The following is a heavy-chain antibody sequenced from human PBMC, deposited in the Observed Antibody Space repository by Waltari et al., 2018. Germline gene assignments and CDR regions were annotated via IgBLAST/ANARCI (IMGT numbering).Heavy chain of an antibody. Sequence: EVQLVESGGGLVQPGRSLRLSCAASGFTCGAYAMHWVRQAPGKGLEWVSGISWNSGSIGYADSVKGRFTISRDNAKNSLYLQMNSLRAEDTALYYCARGGLGYYYDSSGYEHDAFDIWGQGTMVTVSS. D-gene: IGHD3-22*01. V-gene: IGHV3-9*01. CDR1: GFTCGAYA. J-gene: IGHJ3*02. CDR3: ARGGLGYYYDSSGYEHDAFDI. CDR2: ISWNSGSI.